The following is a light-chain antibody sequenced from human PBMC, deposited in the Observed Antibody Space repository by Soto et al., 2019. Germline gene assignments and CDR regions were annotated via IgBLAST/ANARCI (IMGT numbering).Light chain of an antibody. J-gene: IGLJ2*01. CDR3: CSYAGSYTFVV. CDR2: DVS. V-gene: IGLV2-11*01. CDR1: SNDVGGYNY. Sequence: QSVLTQPRSVSGSPGQSVTISCTGTSNDVGGYNYVSWYQHHPGKAPKLMIYDVSKRPSGVPDRFSGSKSGNTASLTISGLQAEDESDYYCCSYAGSYTFVVFGGGTKVTVL.